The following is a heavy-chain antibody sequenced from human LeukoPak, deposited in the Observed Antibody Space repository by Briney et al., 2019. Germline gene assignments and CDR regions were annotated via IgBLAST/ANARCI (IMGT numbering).Heavy chain of an antibody. CDR1: GFTFSSYA. J-gene: IGHJ3*02. Sequence: GGSLRLSCAASGFTFSSYAMHWVRRAPGRGLEGVAVISSDGTYKYYTDSVKGRFTISRDNSKNTLFLQMNSLGPGGTAIYYCARSNYYDRRSWGFDIWGQGTMVTVSS. CDR2: ISSDGTYK. CDR3: ARSNYYDRRSWGFDI. D-gene: IGHD3-22*01. V-gene: IGHV3-30*04.